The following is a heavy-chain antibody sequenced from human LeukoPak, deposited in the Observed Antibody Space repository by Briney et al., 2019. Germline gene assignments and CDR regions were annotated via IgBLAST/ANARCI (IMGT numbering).Heavy chain of an antibody. J-gene: IGHJ4*02. CDR3: ARDHYGDRFDY. CDR2: IFYSGST. D-gene: IGHD4-17*01. V-gene: IGHV4-39*02. CDR1: GGSISSSSYY. Sequence: PSETLSLTCTVSGGSISSSSYYWGWIRQPPGKGLEWIGSIFYSGSTFYNPSLKSRVTMSVDTSKNQFSLRLSSVTAADTAVYYCARDHYGDRFDYWGQGTLVTVSS.